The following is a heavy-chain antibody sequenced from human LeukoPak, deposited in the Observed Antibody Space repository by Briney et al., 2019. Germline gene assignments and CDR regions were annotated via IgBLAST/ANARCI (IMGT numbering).Heavy chain of an antibody. J-gene: IGHJ4*02. CDR2: IYPVDADT. CDR3: ARPSSLYGGTSEDY. Sequence: KFGESLKIYCKSSGYRFTDYWIVWVRQMPGKGLEWMGAIYPVDADTRYSSSLDGQVSISADKSVSTTYLQWSSLQASDTAMYYCARPSSLYGGTSEDYWGQGTLVTVSS. V-gene: IGHV5-51*01. D-gene: IGHD4-23*01. CDR1: GYRFTDYW.